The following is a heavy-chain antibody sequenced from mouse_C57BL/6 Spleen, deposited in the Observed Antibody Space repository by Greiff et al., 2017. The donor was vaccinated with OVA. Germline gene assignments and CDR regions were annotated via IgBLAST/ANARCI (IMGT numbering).Heavy chain of an antibody. Sequence: QVQLKQSGPGLVQPSQSLSITCTVSGFSLTSYGVHWVRQSPGKGLEWLGVIWSGGSTDYNAAFISRLSISKDNSKSQVFFKMNSLQADDTAIYYCARGRSYGDWYFDVWGTGTTVTVSS. CDR3: ARGRSYGDWYFDV. D-gene: IGHD1-1*01. J-gene: IGHJ1*03. CDR1: GFSLTSYG. CDR2: IWSGGST. V-gene: IGHV2-2*01.